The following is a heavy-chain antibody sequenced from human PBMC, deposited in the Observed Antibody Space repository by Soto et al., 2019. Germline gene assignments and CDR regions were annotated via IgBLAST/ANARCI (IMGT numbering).Heavy chain of an antibody. CDR3: ARDPDYGLNWFDP. CDR1: GFTFSSYS. D-gene: IGHD4-17*01. Sequence: PGGSLRLSCAASGFTFSSYSMNWVRQAPGKGLEWVSYISSSSTIYYADSVKGRFTTSRDNAKNSLYLQMNSLRAEDTAVYYCARDPDYGLNWFDPWGQGPLVTVSS. J-gene: IGHJ5*02. CDR2: ISSSSTI. V-gene: IGHV3-48*01.